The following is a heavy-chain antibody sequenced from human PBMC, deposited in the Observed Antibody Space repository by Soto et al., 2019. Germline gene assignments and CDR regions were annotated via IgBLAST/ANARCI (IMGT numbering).Heavy chain of an antibody. CDR1: GGSISSDDW. Sequence: QVQLQESGPGLVKPSGTLSLTCAVSGGSISSDDWWTWVRQTPGKGLEWIGEIYHSGTNNYNPSLMSSVTKAVDKAKSQFSLRLDYVTAADTAVDYCARSDCYGVCRGKWLDPWGQGILVTVSS. CDR2: IYHSGTN. J-gene: IGHJ5*02. CDR3: ARSDCYGVCRGKWLDP. D-gene: IGHD2-21*02. V-gene: IGHV4-4*02.